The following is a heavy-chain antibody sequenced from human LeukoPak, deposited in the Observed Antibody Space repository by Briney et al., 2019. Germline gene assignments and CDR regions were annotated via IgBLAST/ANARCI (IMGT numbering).Heavy chain of an antibody. CDR1: GGSISSGGYS. J-gene: IGHJ4*02. Sequence: SETLSLTCAVSGGSISSGGYSWSWIRQPPGKGLEWIGYIYHSGSTYYNPSLKSRVTISVDRSKNQSSLKLSSVTAADTAVYYCASQKSSFDYWGQGTLVTVSS. CDR2: IYHSGST. V-gene: IGHV4-30-2*01. CDR3: ASQKSSFDY.